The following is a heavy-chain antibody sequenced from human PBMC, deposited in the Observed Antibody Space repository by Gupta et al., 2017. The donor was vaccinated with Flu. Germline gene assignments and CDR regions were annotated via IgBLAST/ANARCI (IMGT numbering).Heavy chain of an antibody. CDR1: GGSLSGVPYS. J-gene: IGHJ4*02. CDR3: ARAQKDGYTFGTGAHSGYYFDS. V-gene: IGHV4-61*02. D-gene: IGHD5-18*01. Sequence: QVQLQESGPGLVKPSQTMSLTCVVSGGSLSGVPYSWTWIRQPAGKGLEWIGRIYPSGSTNYNPSLKSRATISMASSKNQFSLRLDSVTAADTAIYYCARAQKDGYTFGTGAHSGYYFDSWGQGVLVTVS. CDR2: IYPSGST.